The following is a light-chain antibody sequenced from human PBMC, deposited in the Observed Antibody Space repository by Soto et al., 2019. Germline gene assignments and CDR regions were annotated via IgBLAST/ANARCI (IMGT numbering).Light chain of an antibody. CDR2: EVN. J-gene: IGLJ1*01. CDR3: SSYAGTNNRYV. Sequence: QSALTQPPFASGSPGQSVTISCTGTGSDIGGYNFVSWYQQHPGKVPKLIIYEVNKRPSGVPDRFSGSKSGNTASLTVSGLQADDEADYYCSSYAGTNNRYVFGTGTKLTVL. CDR1: GSDIGGYNF. V-gene: IGLV2-8*01.